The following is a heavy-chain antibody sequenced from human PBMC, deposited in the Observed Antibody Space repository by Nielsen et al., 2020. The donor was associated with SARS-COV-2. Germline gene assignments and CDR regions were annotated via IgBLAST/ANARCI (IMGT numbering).Heavy chain of an antibody. J-gene: IGHJ4*02. CDR1: GFTFSSYE. V-gene: IGHV3-48*03. D-gene: IGHD3-22*01. Sequence: GESLKTSCAASGFTFSSYEMNWVRQAPGKGLEWVSYISSSGSTIYYADSVKGRFTISRDNAKNSLYLQMNSLRAEDTAVYYCAPYYYDSSGYPGGFDYWGQGTLVTVSS. CDR2: ISSSGSTI. CDR3: APYYYDSSGYPGGFDY.